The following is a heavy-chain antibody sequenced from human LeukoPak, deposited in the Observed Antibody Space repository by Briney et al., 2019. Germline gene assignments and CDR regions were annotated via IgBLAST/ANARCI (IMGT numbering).Heavy chain of an antibody. CDR3: ARGASVVAGSDNALHI. CDR2: AAHDGSNK. CDR1: GFTFSSYG. J-gene: IGHJ3*02. Sequence: GGSLRLSCAASGFTFSSYGIHWVRQAPGKGLEWVAFAAHDGSNKYYSDSVKGRFTISRDNSKNTLYLQMNSLRAEDTAVYYCARGASVVAGSDNALHIWGQGTMVTVSS. D-gene: IGHD6-19*01. V-gene: IGHV3-30*12.